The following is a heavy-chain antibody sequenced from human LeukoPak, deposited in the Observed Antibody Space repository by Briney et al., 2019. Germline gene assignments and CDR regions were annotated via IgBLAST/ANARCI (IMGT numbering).Heavy chain of an antibody. CDR1: GGTFSSYA. V-gene: IGHV1-69*05. CDR3: ARDRPIVVVIDASRFDAFDI. Sequence: SSVKVSCKASGGTFSSYAISWVRQAPGQGLEWMGRIIPIFGTANYAQKFQGRVTITTDESTSTAYMELSSLRSEDTAVYYCARDRPIVVVIDASRFDAFDIWGQGTMVTVSS. D-gene: IGHD2-21*01. CDR2: IIPIFGTA. J-gene: IGHJ3*02.